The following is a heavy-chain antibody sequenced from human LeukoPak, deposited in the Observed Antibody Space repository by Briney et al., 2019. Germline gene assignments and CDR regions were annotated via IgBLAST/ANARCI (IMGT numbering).Heavy chain of an antibody. CDR3: ARSIVVVIDYYGMDV. J-gene: IGHJ6*02. CDR2: ISSSGSTI. D-gene: IGHD3-22*01. Sequence: GGSLRLSCAASGFTFSSYEMNWVRQAPGKGQEWVSYISSSGSTIYYADSVKGRFTISRDNAKNSMYLQMNSLRAEDTAVYYCARSIVVVIDYYGMDVWGQGTTVTVSS. CDR1: GFTFSSYE. V-gene: IGHV3-48*03.